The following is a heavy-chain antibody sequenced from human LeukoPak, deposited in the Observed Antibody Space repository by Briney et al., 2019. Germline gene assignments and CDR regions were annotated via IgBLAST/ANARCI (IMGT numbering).Heavy chain of an antibody. Sequence: PSETLSLTCTVSGGSISSYHWSWIRQPPGKALEWIGHIYYSGSTNYNPSLKSRVTISVDTSKNQFSLKLTSVTAADTAVYYCARQGYTYGPFDYWGQGTLVTVSS. D-gene: IGHD5-18*01. CDR1: GGSISSYH. J-gene: IGHJ4*02. CDR2: IYYSGST. CDR3: ARQGYTYGPFDY. V-gene: IGHV4-59*01.